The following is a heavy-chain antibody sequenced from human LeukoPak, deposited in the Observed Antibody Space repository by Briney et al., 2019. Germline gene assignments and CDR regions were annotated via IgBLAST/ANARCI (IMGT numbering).Heavy chain of an antibody. D-gene: IGHD1-26*01. Sequence: SETLSLTCTVSGGSISSYYWSWIRQPAGKGLEWIGRIYISGSTNYNPSLKSRVTMSVDTSKNQFSLKLSSVTAADTAVYYCARGLVGANLNWFDPWGQGTLVTVSS. CDR3: ARGLVGANLNWFDP. V-gene: IGHV4-4*07. CDR1: GGSISSYY. J-gene: IGHJ5*02. CDR2: IYISGST.